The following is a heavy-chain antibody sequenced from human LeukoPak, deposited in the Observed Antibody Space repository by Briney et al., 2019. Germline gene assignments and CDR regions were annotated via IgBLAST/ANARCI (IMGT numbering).Heavy chain of an antibody. CDR1: GGSISSYY. V-gene: IGHV4-59*08. D-gene: IGHD3-10*01. Sequence: SETLSLTCTVSGGSISSYYWSWIRQPPGKGLEWIGYIYYSGSTNYNPYLKSRVTISVDTSKNQFSLKLSSVTAADTAVYYCARHTIGWFGELSFDYWGQGTLVTVSS. CDR3: ARHTIGWFGELSFDY. CDR2: IYYSGST. J-gene: IGHJ4*02.